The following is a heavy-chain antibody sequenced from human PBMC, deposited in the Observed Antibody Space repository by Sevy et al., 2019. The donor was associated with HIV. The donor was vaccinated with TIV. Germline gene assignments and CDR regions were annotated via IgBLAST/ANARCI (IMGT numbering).Heavy chain of an antibody. CDR2: IKQDGSEK. CDR1: GFTFSSYW. V-gene: IGHV3-7*01. D-gene: IGHD3-10*01. J-gene: IGHJ6*02. CDR3: ARDLGYYGSGSEYYYYYGMDV. Sequence: GGSLRLSCAASGFTFSSYWMSWVRQAPGKGLEWVANIKQDGSEKYYVDSVKGRFTISRENAKNSLYLQMNSLRAEDTAVYYCARDLGYYGSGSEYYYYYGMDVWGQGTTVTVSS.